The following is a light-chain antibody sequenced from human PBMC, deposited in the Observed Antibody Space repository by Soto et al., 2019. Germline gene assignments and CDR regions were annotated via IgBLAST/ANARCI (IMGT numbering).Light chain of an antibody. V-gene: IGKV1-27*01. CDR3: QKYNSALWT. Sequence: DIQMTQSPSSLSASVGDRVNITCRASQGIRNYLAWYQQKPGKAPKVLIYAASTLQSVVPSRFSGSGPGTDFTLTISSLQPEDVATYYCQKYNSALWTFGQGTKVEIK. CDR1: QGIRNY. J-gene: IGKJ1*01. CDR2: AAS.